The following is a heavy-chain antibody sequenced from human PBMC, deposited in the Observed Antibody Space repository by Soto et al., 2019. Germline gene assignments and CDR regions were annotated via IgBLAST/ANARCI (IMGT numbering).Heavy chain of an antibody. D-gene: IGHD2-2*01. Sequence: ASVKVSCKASGNKFNNHAVSWLRQAPGQGLEWMGWISTYSGTRNYARKFQDRVTMSSDTSTSTVYMELRSLTSNDTAIYYCAGDPNTSRFDYWGQGTPVTVSS. V-gene: IGHV1-18*01. J-gene: IGHJ4*02. CDR3: AGDPNTSRFDY. CDR2: ISTYSGTR. CDR1: GNKFNNHA.